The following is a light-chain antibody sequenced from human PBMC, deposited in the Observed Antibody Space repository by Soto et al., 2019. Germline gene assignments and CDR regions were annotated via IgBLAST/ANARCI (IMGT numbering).Light chain of an antibody. CDR2: GAS. Sequence: EIVMTQSPATLSVSPGERATLSCRASQSVSSNLAWYQQKPGQAPRLLIYGASTRATGIPARFSGSGSGKEFTLTISSLQSEDFAGYYCQQYKNWPPYTFGQGTKLEIK. CDR1: QSVSSN. CDR3: QQYKNWPPYT. V-gene: IGKV3-15*01. J-gene: IGKJ2*01.